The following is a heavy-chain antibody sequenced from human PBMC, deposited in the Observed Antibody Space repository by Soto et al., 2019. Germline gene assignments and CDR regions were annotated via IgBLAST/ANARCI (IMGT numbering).Heavy chain of an antibody. CDR1: GGTFSSFT. CDR2: IIPIYGTA. D-gene: IGHD1-26*01. Sequence: QVQLVQSGAEVKKPGSSVKVSCKASGGTFSSFTISWVRQAPGQGLEWMGGIIPIYGTANYAQKFQGRVKITADASTRTAYMELSSLRSEDTAVYYCAKDRRADWESYYYYAMAVWGQGTTVTVSS. V-gene: IGHV1-69*01. CDR3: AKDRRADWESYYYYAMAV. J-gene: IGHJ6*02.